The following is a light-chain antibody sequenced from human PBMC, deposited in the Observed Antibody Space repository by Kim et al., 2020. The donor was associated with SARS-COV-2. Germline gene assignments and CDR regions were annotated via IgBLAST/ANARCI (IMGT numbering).Light chain of an antibody. CDR3: QHYETLPLT. Sequence: ASVGDRVTITCRATQDISYYLNWYQQRPGKAPKLLIYDASKLETGVPSRFSGSASGTHFTFSISSLQPEDIATYYCQHYETLPLTFGGGTKVDIK. J-gene: IGKJ4*01. CDR2: DAS. CDR1: QDISYY. V-gene: IGKV1-33*01.